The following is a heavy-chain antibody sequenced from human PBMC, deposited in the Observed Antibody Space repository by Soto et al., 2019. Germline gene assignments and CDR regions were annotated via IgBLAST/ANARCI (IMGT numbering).Heavy chain of an antibody. V-gene: IGHV4-31*03. CDR2: IYYSGST. Sequence: SETLSLTCTVSGGSISSGGYYWSWIRQHPGKGLEWIGYIYYSGSTYYNPSLKSRVTISVDTSKNQFSLKLSSVTAADTAVYYCARGYDFWSGSEGAPTEYYFDYWGQGTLVNVSS. J-gene: IGHJ4*02. D-gene: IGHD3-3*01. CDR3: ARGYDFWSGSEGAPTEYYFDY. CDR1: GGSISSGGYY.